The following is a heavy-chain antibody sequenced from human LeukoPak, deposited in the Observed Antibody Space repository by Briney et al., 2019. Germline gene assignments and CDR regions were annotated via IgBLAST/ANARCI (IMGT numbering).Heavy chain of an antibody. D-gene: IGHD1-26*01. CDR1: GASFSSASY. Sequence: SETLSLTCTVSGASFSSASYWSWIRQPPGKGVEWIAHIYNGVNTNYNPSLKSRVTISVDTSKNQFSLRLNSVTAADTAVYYCARSRAFNSGAFDPWGQGSLVTVSS. CDR2: IYNGVNT. V-gene: IGHV4-61*01. CDR3: ARSRAFNSGAFDP. J-gene: IGHJ5*02.